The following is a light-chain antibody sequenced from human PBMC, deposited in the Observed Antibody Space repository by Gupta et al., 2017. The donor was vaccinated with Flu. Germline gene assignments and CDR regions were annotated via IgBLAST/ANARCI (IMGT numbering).Light chain of an antibody. CDR3: QKYGMAPRT. J-gene: IGKJ1*01. Sequence: GVLLLFPCDTATLSCCAGRSVPSNFLAGFRPKTGQAPRVLIFDAAFRAPGIQARVVGRGSGQDFPLPITRLEPEDCAVDYCQKYGMAPRTFGQGTKVEIK. CDR2: DAA. CDR1: RSVPSNF. V-gene: IGKV3-20*01.